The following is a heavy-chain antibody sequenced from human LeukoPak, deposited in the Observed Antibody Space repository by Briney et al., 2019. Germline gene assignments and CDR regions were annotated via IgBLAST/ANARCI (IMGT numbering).Heavy chain of an antibody. CDR2: ISWNSGIT. V-gene: IGHV3-9*03. CDR3: AKSATMIVHDAFAI. CDR1: GFTFDDYA. Sequence: PGGSLTLSCAASGFTFDDYAMHWVRQAPGKGLEWVSSISWNSGITGYADSVRGRFTISRDNAKNSLYLQMNSLRAEDMALYYCAKSATMIVHDAFAICGQGTMVTVPS. J-gene: IGHJ3*02. D-gene: IGHD3-22*01.